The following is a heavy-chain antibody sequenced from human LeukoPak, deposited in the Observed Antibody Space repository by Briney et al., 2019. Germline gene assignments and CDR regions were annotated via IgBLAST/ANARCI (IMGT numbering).Heavy chain of an antibody. J-gene: IGHJ6*03. Sequence: AASVKVSCKASGYTFTGYYMHWVRQAPGQGLEWMGWINPNSGGTNYAQKFQGRVTMTRDTSISTVYMELSSLRSEDTAVYYCARRAVGNSYYHSMDVWGKGTTVTVSS. D-gene: IGHD6-19*01. CDR1: GYTFTGYY. CDR3: ARRAVGNSYYHSMDV. V-gene: IGHV1-2*02. CDR2: INPNSGGT.